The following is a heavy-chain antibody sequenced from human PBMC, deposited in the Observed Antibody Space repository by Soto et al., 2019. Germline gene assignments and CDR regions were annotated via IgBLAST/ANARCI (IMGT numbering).Heavy chain of an antibody. CDR1: GGSISSSNYY. CDR3: ARQSPLAGGDWFDP. CDR2: IYYSGST. V-gene: IGHV4-39*01. D-gene: IGHD2-8*02. Sequence: SETLSLTCTVSGGSISSSNYYWGWIRQPPGKGLEWIGSIYYSGSTYYNPSLKGRVTISVDTSKNQFSLKLSSVTAADTAVYNCARQSPLAGGDWFDPWGQGTLVTVSS. J-gene: IGHJ5*02.